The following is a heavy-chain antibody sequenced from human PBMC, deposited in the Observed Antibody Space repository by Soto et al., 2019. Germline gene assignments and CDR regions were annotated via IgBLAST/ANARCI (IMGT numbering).Heavy chain of an antibody. CDR2: VSPNSGNT. CDR3: ARGRFYSETSSWFAF. V-gene: IGHV1-8*01. D-gene: IGHD2-2*01. CDR1: GYTFTDCG. J-gene: IGHJ5*01. Sequence: ASVKVSCKASGYTFTDCGINWVRQAPGQGLEWMGWVSPNSGNTVYAQKFQDRVTMTRDTSISTAYMELSNLRFEDSAMYYCARGRFYSETSSWFAFWGQGTPVTVSS.